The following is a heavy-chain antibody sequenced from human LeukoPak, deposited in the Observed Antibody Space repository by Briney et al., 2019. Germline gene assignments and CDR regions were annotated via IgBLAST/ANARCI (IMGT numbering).Heavy chain of an antibody. J-gene: IGHJ4*02. CDR1: GLTFSSYW. CDR3: ARVYDILTGYLYYFDY. CDR2: TKQVGSEK. Sequence: GGSRTLPCPASGLTFSSYWMSWARHAPGKGREWVANTKQVGSEKYYVDSVKGRFTSSRDKAKNSLYLQMNSLRAEDTAVYYCARVYDILTGYLYYFDYWGQGTLVTVSS. V-gene: IGHV3-7*03. D-gene: IGHD3-9*01.